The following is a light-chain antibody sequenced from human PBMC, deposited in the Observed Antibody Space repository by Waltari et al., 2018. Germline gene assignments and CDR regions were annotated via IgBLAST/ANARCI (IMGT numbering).Light chain of an antibody. CDR2: AAS. V-gene: IGKV1-27*01. J-gene: IGKJ1*01. CDR1: QAISNY. Sequence: DIQMTQSPSSLSASVGDRVTITCRASQAISNYIAWYQQKPGTAPTLLIYAASTLQSGVPSRFSGSGSGTVFTLTISSLQPEDVATYYCQKYDSAATWTFGQGTKVEIK. CDR3: QKYDSAATWT.